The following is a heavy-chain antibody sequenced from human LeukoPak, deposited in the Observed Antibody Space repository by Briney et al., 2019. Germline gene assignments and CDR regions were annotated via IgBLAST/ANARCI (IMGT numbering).Heavy chain of an antibody. V-gene: IGHV3-23*01. Sequence: GGSLRLSCAASGFTFSSYAMSWVRQAPGKGLERVSAISGSGGSTYYADSVKGRFTISRDNSKNTLYLQMNSLRAEDTAVYYCAKDLDPRANYDFWSGSYYYYGMDVWGQGTTVTVSS. CDR2: ISGSGGST. CDR1: GFTFSSYA. J-gene: IGHJ6*02. D-gene: IGHD3-3*01. CDR3: AKDLDPRANYDFWSGSYYYYGMDV.